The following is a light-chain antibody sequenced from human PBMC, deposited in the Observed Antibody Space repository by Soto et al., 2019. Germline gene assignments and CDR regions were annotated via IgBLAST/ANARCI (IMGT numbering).Light chain of an antibody. J-gene: IGKJ1*01. CDR1: QDIGND. V-gene: IGKV1-6*01. CDR3: LQDYNYPLA. Sequence: AIQMTQSPSSLSASVGDRVTITCRASQDIGNDLGWYQQKSGKAPKLLIYLASSLYSGVPSRFSGSGSGTDFSLTISSLQPEDFATSYCLQDYNYPLAFGQGTKVEIK. CDR2: LAS.